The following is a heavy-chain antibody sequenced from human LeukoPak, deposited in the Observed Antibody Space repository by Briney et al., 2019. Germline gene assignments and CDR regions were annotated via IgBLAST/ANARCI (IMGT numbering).Heavy chain of an antibody. J-gene: IGHJ4*02. CDR3: ARGDGDYGVETFDY. V-gene: IGHV4-59*01. Sequence: KPSETLSLTCTVSGGSISSYYWSWIRQPPGKGLEWIGYIYYSGSTNYNPSLKSRVTISVDTSKNQFSLKLSSVTAADTAVYYCARGDGDYGVETFDYWGQGTLVTVSS. CDR2: IYYSGST. D-gene: IGHD4-17*01. CDR1: GGSISSYY.